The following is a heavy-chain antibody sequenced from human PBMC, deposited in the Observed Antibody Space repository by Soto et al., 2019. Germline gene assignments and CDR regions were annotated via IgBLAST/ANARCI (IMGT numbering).Heavy chain of an antibody. CDR3: ARGKYYYDSSGPDY. J-gene: IGHJ4*02. V-gene: IGHV3-30-3*01. D-gene: IGHD3-22*01. CDR2: ISYDGSNK. Sequence: WGSLRLSCAASGFTFISYAIHICRHSPGKGLEWVAVISYDGSNKYYADSVKGRFTISRDNSKNTLYLQMNSLRAEDTAVYYCARGKYYYDSSGPDYWGQGTLVTVSS. CDR1: GFTFISYA.